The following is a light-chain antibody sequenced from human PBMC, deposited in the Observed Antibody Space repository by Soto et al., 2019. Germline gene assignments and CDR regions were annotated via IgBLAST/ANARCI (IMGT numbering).Light chain of an antibody. CDR3: QQYGDSPVT. CDR2: DAS. CDR1: QSVNFY. Sequence: EIVVTQSPGPLSLSPGERATLSCRASQSVNFYLAWYQQKPGQAPRLLISDASSRATDVPDRFSGSWSGTDFTLTITRLEPEDVAVYYCQQYGDSPVTFGQGTKVDIK. J-gene: IGKJ1*01. V-gene: IGKV3-20*01.